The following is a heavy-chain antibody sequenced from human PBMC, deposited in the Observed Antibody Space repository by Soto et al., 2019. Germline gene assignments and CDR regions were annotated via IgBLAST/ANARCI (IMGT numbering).Heavy chain of an antibody. CDR1: GYSFTSYW. CDR3: ARALMVRGVISAFDI. J-gene: IGHJ3*02. V-gene: IGHV5-51*03. D-gene: IGHD3-10*01. CDR2: IYPGDSDT. Sequence: EVQLVQSGAEVKKPGESLKISCKGSGYSFTSYWIGWVRQMPGKGLEWMGIIYPGDSDTRYSPSFQGQVTISADKSIRTAYLQWSSLTASDTAMYYCARALMVRGVISAFDIWGQGTMVTVSS.